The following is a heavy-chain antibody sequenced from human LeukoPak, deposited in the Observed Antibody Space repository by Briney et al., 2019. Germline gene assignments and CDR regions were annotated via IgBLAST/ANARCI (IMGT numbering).Heavy chain of an antibody. D-gene: IGHD6-19*01. V-gene: IGHV4-39*07. CDR2: VYYTGST. Sequence: PSETLSLTCTVSGGFISSSSYYWGWIRQPPGEGLEWIGSVYYTGSTNYSPSLKSRVTMSVDKSKNQFSLKMSSVTAADTAVYYCASMTSSGWYGIDFWGQGTLVTVSS. J-gene: IGHJ4*02. CDR3: ASMTSSGWYGIDF. CDR1: GGFISSSSYY.